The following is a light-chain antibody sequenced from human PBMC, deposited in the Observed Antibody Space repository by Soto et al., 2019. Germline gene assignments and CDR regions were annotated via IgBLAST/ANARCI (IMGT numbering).Light chain of an antibody. CDR2: EGS. CDR3: CSYAGNNTVV. J-gene: IGLJ3*02. Sequence: SALTQPASVSGSPGQSITISCTGTSSDVGSYNLVSWYQHHPGKAPKLMIYEGSRRPSGVSNRFSGSKSGNTASLTISGLQAEDEADYYCCSYAGNNTVVFGGGTQLTVL. V-gene: IGLV2-23*01. CDR1: SSDVGSYNL.